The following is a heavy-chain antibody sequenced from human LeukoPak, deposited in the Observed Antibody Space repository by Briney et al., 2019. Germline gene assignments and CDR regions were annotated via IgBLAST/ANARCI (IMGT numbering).Heavy chain of an antibody. CDR2: ISAYNGNT. V-gene: IGHV1-18*01. Sequence: ASVKVSCKASGYIFTSYGISWVRQAPGQGLEWMGWISAYNGNTNYAQKLQDRVTMTTDTSTSTAYMELRSLRSDDTAVYYCARTAAAGTSWFDPWGQGTLVTVSS. CDR1: GYIFTSYG. D-gene: IGHD6-13*01. CDR3: ARTAAAGTSWFDP. J-gene: IGHJ5*02.